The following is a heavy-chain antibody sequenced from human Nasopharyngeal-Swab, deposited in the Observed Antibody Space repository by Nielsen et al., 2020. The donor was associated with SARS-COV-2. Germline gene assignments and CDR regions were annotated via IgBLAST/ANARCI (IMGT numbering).Heavy chain of an antibody. CDR1: GFSFGIYA. Sequence: GESLKISYAASGFSFGIYAMTWVRQAPGKGLEWVSTISGSGNTTYYADSVKGRFTIARDNSKNTLYLQMNSLRPEDSAIYYCAKLRPPPDYWGQGALVTVSS. CDR3: AKLRPPPDY. CDR2: ISGSGNTT. J-gene: IGHJ4*02. V-gene: IGHV3-23*01.